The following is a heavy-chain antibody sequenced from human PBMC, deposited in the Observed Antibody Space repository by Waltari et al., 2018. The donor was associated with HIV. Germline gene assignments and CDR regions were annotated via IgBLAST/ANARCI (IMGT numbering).Heavy chain of an antibody. CDR3: ARPGGDSGSYGRFDY. J-gene: IGHJ4*02. Sequence: EVQLVESGGGLIQPGGSLRLSCAASGFTFSSYWMHWVRQAPGPSLVWGSRSNRDGSSTSYADSVKGRFTISRDNAKNTLYLQMDSLRAEDTAVYYCARPGGDSGSYGRFDYWGQGTLVTVSS. D-gene: IGHD1-26*01. CDR2: SNRDGSST. CDR1: GFTFSSYW. V-gene: IGHV3-74*01.